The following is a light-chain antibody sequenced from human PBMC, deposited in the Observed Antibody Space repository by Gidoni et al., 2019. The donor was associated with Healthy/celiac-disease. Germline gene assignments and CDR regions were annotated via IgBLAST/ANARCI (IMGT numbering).Light chain of an antibody. Sequence: EIVLTKSPATLSLSPGERATLSCRACQSVSSYLAWYQQKPGQAPRLLIYDASNRATGIPARFSGSGSGTDFTLTISSLEPEDFAVYYCQQRSNWPPWTFGQGTKVEIK. CDR2: DAS. J-gene: IGKJ1*01. CDR3: QQRSNWPPWT. CDR1: QSVSSY. V-gene: IGKV3-11*01.